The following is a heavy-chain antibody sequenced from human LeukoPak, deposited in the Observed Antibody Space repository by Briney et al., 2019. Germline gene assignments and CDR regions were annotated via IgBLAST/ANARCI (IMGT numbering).Heavy chain of an antibody. CDR1: GGSITSNTYY. D-gene: IGHD6-13*01. CDR3: AMGAGSWYDY. Sequence: PSETLSLTCSVSGGSITSNTYYWGWMRQPPGMGPEWIGSMYHTGSTYYKPSLKSRLTISADTSKNQFSLKLGSVTAADTAVYYCAMGAGSWYDYWGRGTLVTVSS. J-gene: IGHJ4*02. CDR2: MYHTGST. V-gene: IGHV4-39*01.